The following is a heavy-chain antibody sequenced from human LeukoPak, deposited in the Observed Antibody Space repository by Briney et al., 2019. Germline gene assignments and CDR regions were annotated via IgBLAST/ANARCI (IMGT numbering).Heavy chain of an antibody. J-gene: IGHJ6*02. CDR1: GGSFSGYY. V-gene: IGHV4-34*01. D-gene: IGHD3-10*01. CDR2: INHSGST. CDR3: AREAGSRGMDV. Sequence: SETLSLTCAVYGGSFSGYYWSWIRQPPGKGLEWIGEINHSGSTNHNPSLKSRVTISVDTSKNQFSLKLSSVTAADTAVYYCAREAGSRGMDVWGQGTTVTVSS.